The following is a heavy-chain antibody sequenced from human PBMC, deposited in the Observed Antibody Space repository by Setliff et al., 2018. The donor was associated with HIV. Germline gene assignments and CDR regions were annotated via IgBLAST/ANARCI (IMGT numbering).Heavy chain of an antibody. CDR2: INYSGST. Sequence: SETLSLTCVVYGGSFSDYYWTWIRQPPEKGLEWIGKINYSGSTDYNSSLRSRVTISVDTSKNQISLNLNSVTAADTAVYYCARHSAVTGHSFDNWGQGTLVTVS. V-gene: IGHV4-34*01. J-gene: IGHJ4*02. CDR1: GGSFSDYY. CDR3: ARHSAVTGHSFDN. D-gene: IGHD6-19*01.